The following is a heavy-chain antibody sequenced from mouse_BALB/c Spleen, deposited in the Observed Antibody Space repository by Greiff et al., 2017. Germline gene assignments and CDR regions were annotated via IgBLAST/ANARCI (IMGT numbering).Heavy chain of an antibody. V-gene: IGHV5-17*02. Sequence: EVQGVESGGGLVQPGGSRKLSCAASGFTFSSFGMHWVRQAPEKGLEWVAYISSGSSTIYYADTVKGRFTISRDNPKNTLFLQMTSLRSEDTAMYYCARWLQGMDYWGQGTSVTVSS. CDR2: ISSGSSTI. D-gene: IGHD2-2*01. CDR3: ARWLQGMDY. CDR1: GFTFSSFG. J-gene: IGHJ4*01.